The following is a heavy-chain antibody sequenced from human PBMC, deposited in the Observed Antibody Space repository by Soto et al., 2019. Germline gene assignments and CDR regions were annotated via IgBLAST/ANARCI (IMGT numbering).Heavy chain of an antibody. CDR3: ARATREVRGPTGAADYYYYYGMDV. CDR2: IYYSGST. J-gene: IGHJ6*02. CDR1: GCSISSYY. D-gene: IGHD3-10*01. V-gene: IGHV4-59*01. Sequence: PSETLSLSCAVSGCSISSYYWSWIRQPPGKGLEWIGYIYYSGSTNYNPSLKSRVTISVDTSKNQFSLKLSSVTAADTAVYYCARATREVRGPTGAADYYYYYGMDVWGQGTTVPVSS.